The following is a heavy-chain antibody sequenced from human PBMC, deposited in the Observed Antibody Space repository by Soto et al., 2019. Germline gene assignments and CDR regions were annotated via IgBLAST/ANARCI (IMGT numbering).Heavy chain of an antibody. V-gene: IGHV4-39*01. D-gene: IGHD3-3*01. Sequence: SETLSLTCTVSGGSISSYYWGWIRQPPGKGLEWIGSISYIGKTYYNPSLKSRATISVDTSKNQISLKLSSVAAADAAVYFCASPYYDFSGDNTLDLWGQGAMVTVSS. CDR3: ASPYYDFSGDNTLDL. CDR2: ISYIGKT. CDR1: GGSISSYY. J-gene: IGHJ3*01.